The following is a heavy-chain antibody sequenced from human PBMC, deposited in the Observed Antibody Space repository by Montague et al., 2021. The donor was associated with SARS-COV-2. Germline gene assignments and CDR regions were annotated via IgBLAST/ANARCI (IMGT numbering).Heavy chain of an antibody. CDR1: GGSLSGYY. CDR3: ARGARQGYGFRLGSFDS. Sequence: SETLSLTCAVYGGSLSGYYWNWIRQPPGKGLEWIGEINHSGSTNYNPSLKSRVTMSVDTSENQFSLKLSSVTAADTAVYYCARGARQGYGFRLGSFDSWGQGTLVTVSS. CDR2: INHSGST. V-gene: IGHV4-34*01. J-gene: IGHJ4*02. D-gene: IGHD3-10*01.